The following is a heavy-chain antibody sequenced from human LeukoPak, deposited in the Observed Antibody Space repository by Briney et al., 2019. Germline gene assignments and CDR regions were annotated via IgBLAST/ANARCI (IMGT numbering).Heavy chain of an antibody. J-gene: IGHJ4*02. CDR1: GGSFSGYY. D-gene: IGHD3-16*01. Sequence: SETLSLTCAVYGGSFSGYYWSWIRQPPGKGLDWIGEINHSGSTNYNPSLKSRVTISVDTSKNQFSLKLGSVTAADTAVYYCARGDRGNYFDYWGQGTLVTVSS. CDR3: ARGDRGNYFDY. V-gene: IGHV4-34*01. CDR2: INHSGST.